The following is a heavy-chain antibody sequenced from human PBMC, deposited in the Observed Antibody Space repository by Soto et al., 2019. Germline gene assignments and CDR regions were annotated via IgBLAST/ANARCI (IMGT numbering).Heavy chain of an antibody. CDR2: IWYDGSNK. J-gene: IGHJ6*02. CDR1: GFTFSSYG. Sequence: QVQLVESGGGVVQPGRSLRLSCAASGFTFSSYGMHWVRQAPGKGLEWVAVIWYDGSNKYYADSVKGRFTISRDSSKNTLYLQMNSLRAEDTAVYYCAREVVLCSSTSCYGGDYYYYGMDVWGQGTTVTVSS. V-gene: IGHV3-33*01. CDR3: AREVVLCSSTSCYGGDYYYYGMDV. D-gene: IGHD2-2*01.